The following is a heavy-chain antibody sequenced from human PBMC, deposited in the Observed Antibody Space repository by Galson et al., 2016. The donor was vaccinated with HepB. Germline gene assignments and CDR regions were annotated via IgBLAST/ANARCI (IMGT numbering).Heavy chain of an antibody. Sequence: SCKASGYTFTNYYMHWVRQAPGQGLEWMGIINPSGGSTTYVQEFQGRVSMTRDTSTDTVYMELSSLRSEDTAVYYCARVVGATSGFDPWGQGTLVTVSS. J-gene: IGHJ5*02. CDR3: ARVVGATSGFDP. CDR2: INPSGGST. CDR1: GYTFTNYY. V-gene: IGHV1-46*01. D-gene: IGHD1-26*01.